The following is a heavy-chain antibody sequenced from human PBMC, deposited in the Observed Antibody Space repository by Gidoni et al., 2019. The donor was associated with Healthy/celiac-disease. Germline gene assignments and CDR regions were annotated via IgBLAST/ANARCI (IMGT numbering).Heavy chain of an antibody. CDR3: AKDISSSWYSYFEY. J-gene: IGHJ4*02. V-gene: IGHV3-9*01. Sequence: EVQLVESGGGLVQPGRSLRLSCAASGFPFDDYAMHWVRQAPGKGLEWVSGISWNSGSIGYADSVKGRFTISRDNAKNSLYLQMNSLRAEDTALYYCAKDISSSWYSYFEYWGQGTLVTVSS. CDR2: ISWNSGSI. CDR1: GFPFDDYA. D-gene: IGHD6-13*01.